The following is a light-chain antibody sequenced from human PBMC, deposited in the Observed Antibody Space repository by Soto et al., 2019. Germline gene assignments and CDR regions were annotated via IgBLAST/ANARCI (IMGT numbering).Light chain of an antibody. CDR2: LGS. J-gene: IGKJ5*01. CDR1: QSLLHLNGNNY. CDR3: MQALQNPVT. Sequence: DVVMTQSPLSLSVTPGQPASISCKSSQSLLHLNGNNYLDWYLQKPGQSPQLLIYLGSNRASGVPDRFSGSGLGTDFTLKISRVEAEDVGIYYCMQALQNPVTFGQGTRLEIK. V-gene: IGKV2-28*01.